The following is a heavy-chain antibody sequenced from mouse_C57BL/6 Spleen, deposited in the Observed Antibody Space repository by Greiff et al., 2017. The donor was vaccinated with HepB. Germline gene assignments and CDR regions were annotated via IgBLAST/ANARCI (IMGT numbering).Heavy chain of an antibody. Sequence: EVKVVESGGGLVKPGGSLKLSCAASGFTFSDYGMHWVRQAPEKGLEWVAYISSGSSTIYYADTVKGRFTISRDNAKNTLFLQMTSLRSEDTAMYYCAREETPYYFDYWGQGTTLTVSS. CDR3: AREETPYYFDY. V-gene: IGHV5-17*01. CDR2: ISSGSSTI. J-gene: IGHJ2*01. CDR1: GFTFSDYG.